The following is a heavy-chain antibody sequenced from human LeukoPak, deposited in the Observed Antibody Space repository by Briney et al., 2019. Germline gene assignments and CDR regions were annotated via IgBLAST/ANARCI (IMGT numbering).Heavy chain of an antibody. V-gene: IGHV1-69*13. D-gene: IGHD5-18*01. J-gene: IGHJ3*02. CDR3: ARALRGYSSDAFDI. CDR1: GGTFSSYA. CDR2: IIPIFGTA. Sequence: GASVKVSCKASGGTFSSYAISWVRQAPGQGLEWMGGIIPIFGTANYAQKFQGRVTITADESTSTAYMELSSLRSEDTAVYYCARALRGYSSDAFDIWGQGTMVTVSS.